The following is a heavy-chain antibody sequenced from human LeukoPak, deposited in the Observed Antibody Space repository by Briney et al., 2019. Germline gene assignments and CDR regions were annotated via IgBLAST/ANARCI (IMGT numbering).Heavy chain of an antibody. V-gene: IGHV3-53*01. CDR1: GFTFSTNA. CDR2: IYSGGST. D-gene: IGHD5-12*01. Sequence: QSGGSLRLSCAASGFTFSTNAMNWVRQAPGKGLEWVSVIYSGGSTYYADSVKGRFTISRDNSKNTLYLQMNSLRAEDTAVYYCARGPNYSGYGNFDYWGQGTLVTVSS. CDR3: ARGPNYSGYGNFDY. J-gene: IGHJ4*02.